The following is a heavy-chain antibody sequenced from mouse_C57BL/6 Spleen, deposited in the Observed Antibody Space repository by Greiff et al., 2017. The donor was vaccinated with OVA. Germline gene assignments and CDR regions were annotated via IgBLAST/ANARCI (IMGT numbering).Heavy chain of an antibody. D-gene: IGHD2-2*01. Sequence: VQLQQSGPELVKPGASVKISCKASGYTFTDYYMNWVKQSHGKSLEWIGDINPNNGGTSYNQKFKGKATLTVDKSSSTAYMELRSLTSEDSAVYYCAREGSLMVKDYWGQGTTLTVSS. V-gene: IGHV1-26*01. J-gene: IGHJ2*01. CDR3: AREGSLMVKDY. CDR2: INPNNGGT. CDR1: GYTFTDYY.